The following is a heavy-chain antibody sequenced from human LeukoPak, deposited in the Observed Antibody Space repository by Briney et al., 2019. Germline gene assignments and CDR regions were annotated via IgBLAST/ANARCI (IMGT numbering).Heavy chain of an antibody. V-gene: IGHV1-18*01. CDR1: GYTFTSYG. CDR3: ARSPATTIAVAAIREDWFDP. Sequence: ASVKVSCKASGYTFTSYGISWVRQAPGQGLEWMGWFSAYNGNTNYAQKLQGRVTMTTDTSTSTAYMELRSLRSDDTAVYYCARSPATTIAVAAIREDWFDPWGQGTLVTVSS. J-gene: IGHJ5*02. D-gene: IGHD6-19*01. CDR2: FSAYNGNT.